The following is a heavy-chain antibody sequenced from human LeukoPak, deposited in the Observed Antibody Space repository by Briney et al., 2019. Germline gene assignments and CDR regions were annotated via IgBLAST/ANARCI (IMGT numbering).Heavy chain of an antibody. J-gene: IGHJ3*02. V-gene: IGHV3-74*01. CDR3: ARVGYDFWSGPFDI. CDR2: ISPTGSTT. Sequence: GGSLRLSCTASGFSFSGHWMHWARQLPGKGLVWVSRISPTGSTTSYADSVKGRFTVSRDNAKNTLYLQVNSLRAEDTAVYYCARVGYDFWSGPFDIWGQGTMVTVSS. D-gene: IGHD3-3*01. CDR1: GFSFSGHW.